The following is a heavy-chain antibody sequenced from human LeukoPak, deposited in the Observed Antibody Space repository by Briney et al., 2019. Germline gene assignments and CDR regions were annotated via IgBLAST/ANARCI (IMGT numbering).Heavy chain of an antibody. Sequence: PSETLSLTCTVSGGSISSSSYYWSWIRQPPGKGLEWIGEINHSGSTNYNPSLKSRVTISVDTSKNQFSLKLSSVTAADTAVYYCARVPRGHVPNFDYWGQETLVTVSS. V-gene: IGHV4-39*07. CDR2: INHSGST. CDR1: GGSISSSSYY. CDR3: ARVPRGHVPNFDY. J-gene: IGHJ4*02. D-gene: IGHD2-2*01.